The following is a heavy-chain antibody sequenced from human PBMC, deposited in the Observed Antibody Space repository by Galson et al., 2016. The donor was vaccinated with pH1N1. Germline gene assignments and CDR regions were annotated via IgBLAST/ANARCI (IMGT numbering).Heavy chain of an antibody. CDR2: IRWNSATV. CDR1: GFTFDDYA. Sequence: SLRLSCAASGFTFDDYAMHWVRQVPGKGLEWVSGIRWNSATVAYAVSVKGRFTISRDNAKNSVYLQMNSLRAEDTAFYYCARGGDVLFHRGMDVWGQGTTVTVSS. CDR3: ARGGDVLFHRGMDV. V-gene: IGHV3-9*01. D-gene: IGHD2-21*01. J-gene: IGHJ6*02.